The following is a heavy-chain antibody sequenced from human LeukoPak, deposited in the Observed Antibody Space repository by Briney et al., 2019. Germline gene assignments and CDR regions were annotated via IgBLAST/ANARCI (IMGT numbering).Heavy chain of an antibody. V-gene: IGHV4-4*07. D-gene: IGHD6-13*01. CDR2: TYTSGST. J-gene: IGHJ5*02. CDR3: ARDRNSWYYNWFDP. CDR1: GGSISSYY. Sequence: SETLSLTCTVSGGSISSYYWSWIRQPAGKGLEWIGRTYTSGSTNYNPSLKSRVTMSVDTSKNQFSLKLSSVTAADTAVYYCARDRNSWYYNWFDPWGQGTLVTVSS.